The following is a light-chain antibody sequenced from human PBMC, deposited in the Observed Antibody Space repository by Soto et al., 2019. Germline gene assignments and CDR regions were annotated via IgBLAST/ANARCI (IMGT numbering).Light chain of an antibody. CDR2: DGS. Sequence: QSVLTQPASVSGSPGQSITISCTGTSSDVGSYNLVSWYQQHPGKAPKFMIYDGSKRPSGVSNRFSGSKSGNTASLTISGLQAEDEADYYCCSYAGSSTDVFGTGTKLTVL. CDR3: CSYAGSSTDV. J-gene: IGLJ1*01. V-gene: IGLV2-23*01. CDR1: SSDVGSYNL.